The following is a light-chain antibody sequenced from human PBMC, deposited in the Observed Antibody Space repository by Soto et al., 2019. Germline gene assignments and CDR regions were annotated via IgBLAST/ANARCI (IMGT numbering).Light chain of an antibody. J-gene: IGLJ2*01. V-gene: IGLV2-14*01. CDR2: EVR. CDR3: ASYTGTSSLI. Sequence: QSVLTQPASVSGSPGQSITISCTGTSSDVGNYNYVSWYQQHPGKAPKLMIYEVRNRPSGVSNRFSGSKSGNTASLTISGLQGEDEADYYCASYTGTSSLIFGGGTQLTVL. CDR1: SSDVGNYNY.